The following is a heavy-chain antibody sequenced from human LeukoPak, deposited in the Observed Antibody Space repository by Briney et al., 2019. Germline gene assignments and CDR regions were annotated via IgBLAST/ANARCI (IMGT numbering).Heavy chain of an antibody. D-gene: IGHD3-22*01. CDR1: GGSFSGYY. V-gene: IGHV2-70*11. J-gene: IGHJ4*02. CDR2: IDWDDDK. Sequence: TLSLTCAVYGGSFSGYYWSWIRQPPGKALEWLARIDWDDDKYYSTSLKTRLTISKDTSKNQVVLTMTNMDPVDTATYYCARFDSSGYYVDYWGQGTLVTVSS. CDR3: ARFDSSGYYVDY.